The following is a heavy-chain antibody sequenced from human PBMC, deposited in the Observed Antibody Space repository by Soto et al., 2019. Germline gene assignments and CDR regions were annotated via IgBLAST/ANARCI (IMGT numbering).Heavy chain of an antibody. D-gene: IGHD2-2*02. CDR1: GFTFSNFD. J-gene: IGHJ6*02. CDR2: IGAARDP. Sequence: LRLSCATSGFTFSNFDMHWVRQVPGKGLEWVSAIGAARDPYYLGSVKGRFTISRENAKNSVYLQMNDLRAGDSAVYYCARAYTGRLPRRADYYYAMDVWGQGTTVTVSS. CDR3: ARAYTGRLPRRADYYYAMDV. V-gene: IGHV3-13*05.